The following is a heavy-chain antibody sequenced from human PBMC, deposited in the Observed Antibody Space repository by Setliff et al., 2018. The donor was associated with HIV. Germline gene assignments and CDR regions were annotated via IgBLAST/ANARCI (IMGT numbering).Heavy chain of an antibody. CDR2: ISRSGSTI. CDR1: GFTFRSYE. CDR3: ARPPYGDYGLDY. Sequence: GGSLRLSCAASGFTFRSYEMNWVRQAPGKGLEWVSYISRSGSTIHYADSVKGRFTISRDNAKNSLYLQMNSLRAEDAAVYFCARPPYGDYGLDYWGQGTLVTVSS. J-gene: IGHJ4*02. D-gene: IGHD4-17*01. V-gene: IGHV3-48*03.